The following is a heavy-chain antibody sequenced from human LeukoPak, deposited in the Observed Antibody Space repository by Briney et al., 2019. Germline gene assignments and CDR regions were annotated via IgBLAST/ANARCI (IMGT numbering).Heavy chain of an antibody. CDR2: IYSGGTT. Sequence: PGGSLRLSCAASGFTVSSNYMNWVRQAPGKGLEWVSVIYSGGTTYYADSVKGRFTISRDNSKNTLYLQMNSLRAEDTAMYYCARGLDAGNYMDVWGKGTTVTVSS. D-gene: IGHD3/OR15-3a*01. CDR3: ARGLDAGNYMDV. V-gene: IGHV3-66*01. CDR1: GFTVSSNY. J-gene: IGHJ6*03.